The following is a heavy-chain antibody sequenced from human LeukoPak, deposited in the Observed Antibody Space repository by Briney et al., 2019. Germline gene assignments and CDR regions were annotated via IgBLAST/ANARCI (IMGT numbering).Heavy chain of an antibody. CDR1: GFTFSSNS. V-gene: IGHV3-21*01. Sequence: GGSLRLSCAASGFTFSSNSMNWFRQAPGKGLEWVSSISSSSRYIYYADSVKGRFTISRDNAKNSLSLQMNSLRAEDTAVYYCARDVAVAGSDYWGQGTLVTVSS. J-gene: IGHJ4*02. CDR2: ISSSSRYI. CDR3: ARDVAVAGSDY. D-gene: IGHD6-19*01.